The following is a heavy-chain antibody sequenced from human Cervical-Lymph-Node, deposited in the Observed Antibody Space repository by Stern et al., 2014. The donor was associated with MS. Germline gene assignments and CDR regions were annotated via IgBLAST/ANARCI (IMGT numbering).Heavy chain of an antibody. CDR2: INAGNGNT. CDR1: GYTFSSYN. Sequence: QVQLVHSGAEVKKPGASVKVSCTASGYTFSSYNIHWVRQAPGKRLEWIGRINAGNGNTEYAQKVQDRVTITRDTSATTAYMELSSLRSEDTATYYCARVSVTTGGWFDPWGQGTLVTVSS. CDR3: ARVSVTTGGWFDP. J-gene: IGHJ5*02. V-gene: IGHV1-3*01. D-gene: IGHD4-17*01.